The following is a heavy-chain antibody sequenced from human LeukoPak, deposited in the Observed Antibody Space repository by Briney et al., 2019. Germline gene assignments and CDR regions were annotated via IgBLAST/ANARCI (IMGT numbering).Heavy chain of an antibody. CDR1: GGSFSGYY. Sequence: SSETLSLTCAVYGGSFSGYYWSWIHQPPGKGLEWIGEINHSGSTNYNPSLKSRVTISVDTSKNQFSLKLSSVTAADTAVYYCARGYYDILTGYPLWGQGTLVTVSS. CDR2: INHSGST. CDR3: ARGYYDILTGYPL. V-gene: IGHV4-34*01. D-gene: IGHD3-9*01. J-gene: IGHJ4*02.